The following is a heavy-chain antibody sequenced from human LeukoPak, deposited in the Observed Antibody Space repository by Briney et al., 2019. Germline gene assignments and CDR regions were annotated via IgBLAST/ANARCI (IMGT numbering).Heavy chain of an antibody. D-gene: IGHD6-13*01. Sequence: PGGSLRLSCAASGFTFSSYSMNWVRQAPGKGLEWVSYISSSSSTIYYADSVKGRFTISRDNAKNSLYLQMNSLRAEDTAVYYCARDPSPLGAAAGTFDYWGQGTLVTVSS. CDR2: ISSSSSTI. V-gene: IGHV3-48*04. CDR3: ARDPSPLGAAAGTFDY. CDR1: GFTFSSYS. J-gene: IGHJ4*02.